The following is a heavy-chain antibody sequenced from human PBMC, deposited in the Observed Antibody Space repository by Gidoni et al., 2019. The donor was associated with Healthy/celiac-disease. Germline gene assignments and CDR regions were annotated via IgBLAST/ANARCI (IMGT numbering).Heavy chain of an antibody. D-gene: IGHD2-15*01. CDR2: IYYSGST. Sequence: QVQLQESGPGLVKPSQTLSLTCTVSGGTISSGGYYWRWIRQHPGKGLEWIGYIYYSGSTYYNPSLKSRVTISVDTSKNQFSLKLSSVTAADTAVYYCARAQGYCSGGSCYQGGDFDYWGQGTLVTVSS. J-gene: IGHJ4*02. V-gene: IGHV4-31*03. CDR1: GGTISSGGYY. CDR3: ARAQGYCSGGSCYQGGDFDY.